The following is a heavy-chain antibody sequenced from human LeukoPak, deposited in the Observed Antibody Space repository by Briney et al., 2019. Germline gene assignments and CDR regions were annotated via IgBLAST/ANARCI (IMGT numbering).Heavy chain of an antibody. CDR3: ARDRAGMYYYDSSGWYYFDY. J-gene: IGHJ4*02. CDR2: ISAYNGNT. CDR1: GYTFTSYG. V-gene: IGHV1-18*01. D-gene: IGHD3-22*01. Sequence: KPGASVRVSCKASGYTFTSYGISWVRQAPGQGLEWMGWISAYNGNTNYAQKLQGRVTMTTDTSTSTAYMELRSLRSDDTAVYYCARDRAGMYYYDSSGWYYFDYWGQGTLVTVSS.